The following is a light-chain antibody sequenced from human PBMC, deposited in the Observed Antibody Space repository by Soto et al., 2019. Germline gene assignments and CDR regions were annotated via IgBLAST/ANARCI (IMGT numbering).Light chain of an antibody. J-gene: IGLJ2*01. CDR3: QTWGTGIQV. CDR1: SGHSSYA. Sequence: QSVLTQSPSASASLGASVKLTCTLDSGHSSYAIAWHQQQPEKGPRYLMKLNGDGSHSKGDGIPDRFSGSSSGAERYLTISRLQSEDEADYYCQTWGTGIQVFGGGTKLTVL. CDR2: LNGDGSH. V-gene: IGLV4-69*01.